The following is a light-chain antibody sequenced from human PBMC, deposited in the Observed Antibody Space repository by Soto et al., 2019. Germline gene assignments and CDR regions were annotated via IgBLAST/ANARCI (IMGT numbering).Light chain of an antibody. Sequence: EIVLTQSPGTLSLSPGERATLSCRASQSVTSSYLAWYQKKPGQAPRLLIYGASNRATGIPDRFSGSGSGTDFTLTINGLEAEDCAVYYCQQYGNSPKTFGQGTKLEI. CDR3: QQYGNSPKT. CDR2: GAS. V-gene: IGKV3-20*01. CDR1: QSVTSSY. J-gene: IGKJ1*01.